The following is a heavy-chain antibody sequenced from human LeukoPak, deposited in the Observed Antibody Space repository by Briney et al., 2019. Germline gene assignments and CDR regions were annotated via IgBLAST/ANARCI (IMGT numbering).Heavy chain of an antibody. Sequence: PSETLSLTCTVSGASIRSDTYNYYWGWIRQPPGKGLEWIGSIFHSESTSYNPSLKSRVTISVDPSKNHFGLNLNSMTASDTAVYYCARHKTGSFSTASDYWGQGTLVTVSS. CDR2: IFHSEST. CDR1: GASIRSDTYNYY. CDR3: ARHKTGSFSTASDY. V-gene: IGHV4-39*01. D-gene: IGHD1-26*01. J-gene: IGHJ4*02.